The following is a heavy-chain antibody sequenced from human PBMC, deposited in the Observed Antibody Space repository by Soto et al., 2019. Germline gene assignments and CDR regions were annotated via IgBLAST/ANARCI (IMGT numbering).Heavy chain of an antibody. CDR2: IYYSGST. CDR3: ARDSSSSGWDEFDP. D-gene: IGHD6-19*01. J-gene: IGHJ5*02. CDR1: GGSISSYY. Sequence: PSETLSLTCTVSGGSISSYYWSWLRQPPGKGLEWIGYIYYSGSTNYNPSLKSRVTTAVDTSKNQFSLKLSSVTAADTAVYYCARDSSSSGWDEFDPWGQGTLVTVSS. V-gene: IGHV4-59*01.